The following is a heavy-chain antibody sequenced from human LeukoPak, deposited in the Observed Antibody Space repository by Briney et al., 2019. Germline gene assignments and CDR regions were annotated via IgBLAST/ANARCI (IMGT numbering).Heavy chain of an antibody. Sequence: PGGSLRLSCAASGFTFSSYEMNWVRQAPGKGLEWVSYISSGGSTIYYADSAKGRFTVSRDNAKNSLYLQMNSLRAEDTAVYYCARGRGGDGYNWLCYFDYWGQGTLVIVSS. J-gene: IGHJ4*02. V-gene: IGHV3-48*03. CDR3: ARGRGGDGYNWLCYFDY. CDR2: ISSGGSTI. D-gene: IGHD5-24*01. CDR1: GFTFSSYE.